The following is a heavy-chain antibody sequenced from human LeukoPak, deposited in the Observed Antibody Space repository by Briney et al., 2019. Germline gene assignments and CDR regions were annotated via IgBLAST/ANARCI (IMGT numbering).Heavy chain of an antibody. D-gene: IGHD4-23*01. Sequence: PGGSLRLSCAASGFTFSNYGMHWVRQALDKGLEWVAFARYDGINKYYADSVQGRFTVSRDNSKNTLYLQINSLRIEDTALYYCAKSYGGNFFDYWGQGTLVTVSS. CDR3: AKSYGGNFFDY. CDR2: ARYDGINK. V-gene: IGHV3-30*02. J-gene: IGHJ4*02. CDR1: GFTFSNYG.